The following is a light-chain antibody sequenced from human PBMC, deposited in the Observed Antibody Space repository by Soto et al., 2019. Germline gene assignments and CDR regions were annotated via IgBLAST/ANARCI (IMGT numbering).Light chain of an antibody. CDR1: QDIDNY. Sequence: DIQMTQSPSSLSASVGDRVTITCQASQDIDNYLNWYQQKPGEAPELLIYDASKLETGVPSRFSGSGSGTDFTLTITTLQPEDSATYYCQPYFHLIYTFGQGTKLEIK. CDR3: QPYFHLIYT. V-gene: IGKV1-33*01. J-gene: IGKJ2*01. CDR2: DAS.